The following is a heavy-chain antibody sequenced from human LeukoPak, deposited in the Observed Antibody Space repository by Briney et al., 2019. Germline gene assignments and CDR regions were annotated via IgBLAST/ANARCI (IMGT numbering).Heavy chain of an antibody. Sequence: GGSLRLSCAASGFTFNTYTMNWVRQAPGKGLEWVSYISGSSGIIDYADSVRGRFTISRDNAKNSLYLQMNSLRAEDTAVYYCAKDSDSSGYYSDDAFDIWGQGTMATVSS. CDR1: GFTFNTYT. V-gene: IGHV3-48*01. J-gene: IGHJ3*02. CDR2: ISGSSGII. D-gene: IGHD3-22*01. CDR3: AKDSDSSGYYSDDAFDI.